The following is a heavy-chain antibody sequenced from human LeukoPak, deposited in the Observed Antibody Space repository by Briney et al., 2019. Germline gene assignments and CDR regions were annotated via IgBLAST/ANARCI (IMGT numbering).Heavy chain of an antibody. CDR2: IYSGGGGGSI. D-gene: IGHD2-8*01. J-gene: IGHJ4*02. CDR1: GGSISSTIYY. V-gene: IGHV3-53*03. CDR3: ARGAYD. Sequence: PSETLSLTCTVSGGSISSTIYYWGWIRHPPGKGLEWVSVIYSGGGGGSIYYADSVKGRFTLSRDNSQNTVYLQMNSLRAEDTAVYYCARGAYDWGQGTLVTVSS.